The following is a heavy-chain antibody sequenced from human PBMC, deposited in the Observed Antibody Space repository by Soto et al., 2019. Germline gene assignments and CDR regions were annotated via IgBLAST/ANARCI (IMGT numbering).Heavy chain of an antibody. CDR3: ASYGDYSRFYYYYYMDV. J-gene: IGHJ6*03. CDR2: INAGNGNT. V-gene: IGHV1-3*01. CDR1: GYTFTSYA. Sequence: ASVKVSCKASGYTFTSYAMHWARQAPGQRLEWMGWINAGNGNTKYSQKFQGRVTITRDTSASTAYMELSSLRSEDTAVYYCASYGDYSRFYYYYYMDVWGKGTTVTVSS. D-gene: IGHD4-17*01.